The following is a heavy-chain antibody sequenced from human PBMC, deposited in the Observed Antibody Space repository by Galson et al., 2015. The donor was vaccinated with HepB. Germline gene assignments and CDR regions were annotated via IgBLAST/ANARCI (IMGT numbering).Heavy chain of an antibody. CDR2: IWHDGGNK. CDR3: ARSMQVVAAADH. D-gene: IGHD6-13*01. Sequence: SLRLSCAASGFTFSRNSMHWVRQAPGKGLEWVAVIWHDGGNKYYAGSVKGRFTISRDNSKNTVSLQMNSLREEDTAVYYCARSMQVVAAADHWGQGTLVTVSS. J-gene: IGHJ4*02. CDR1: GFTFSRNS. V-gene: IGHV3-33*01.